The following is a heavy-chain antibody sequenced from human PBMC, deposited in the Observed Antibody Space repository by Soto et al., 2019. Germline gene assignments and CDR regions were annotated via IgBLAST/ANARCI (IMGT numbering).Heavy chain of an antibody. J-gene: IGHJ4*02. CDR2: IWHDGSTE. V-gene: IGHV3-33*01. CDR3: ARARAGFLESFDV. D-gene: IGHD3-3*01. Sequence: QVQLVESGGGVVQPGRSLRLSCAASGFPFGTYGMHWVRQAPGKGLEWVAVIWHDGSTEYYAVSVEGRFTISRDNSKHQLHLQMNGLRADDTAVYYCARARAGFLESFDVWGRGTLVTVSP. CDR1: GFPFGTYG.